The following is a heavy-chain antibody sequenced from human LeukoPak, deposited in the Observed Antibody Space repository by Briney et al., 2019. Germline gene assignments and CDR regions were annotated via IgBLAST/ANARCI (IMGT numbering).Heavy chain of an antibody. CDR2: IYYSGST. J-gene: IGHJ6*02. Sequence: SETLSLTCTVSGGSISSSSYYWGWIRQPPGKGLEWIGSIYYSGSTYYNPSLKSRVTISVDTSKNQFSLKLSSVTAADTAVDYCARPVYYYYYGMDVWGQGTTVTVSS. CDR3: ARPVYYYYYGMDV. V-gene: IGHV4-39*01. CDR1: GGSISSSSYY.